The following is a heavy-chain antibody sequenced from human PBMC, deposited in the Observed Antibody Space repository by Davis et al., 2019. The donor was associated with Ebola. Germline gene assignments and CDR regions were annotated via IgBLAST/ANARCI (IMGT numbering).Heavy chain of an antibody. J-gene: IGHJ3*02. V-gene: IGHV3-23*01. Sequence: GESLKISCAASGFTFSRYAMTWARQAPGKGLEWVSAITSSGGTTYYADSVKGRFTISRDNSRNTLYLQMTSLRVDDTAVYYCAKDTANIWFDIWGQGTMVTVSS. CDR2: ITSSGGTT. CDR3: AKDTANIWFDI. D-gene: IGHD2-21*02. CDR1: GFTFSRYA.